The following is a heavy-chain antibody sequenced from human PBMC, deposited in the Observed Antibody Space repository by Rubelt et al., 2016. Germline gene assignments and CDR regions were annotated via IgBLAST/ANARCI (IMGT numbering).Heavy chain of an antibody. CDR1: GYTFTAYY. CDR3: AREFPDF. J-gene: IGHJ4*02. CDR2: INCNNGGA. Sequence: QVQLVQSGAEVKEPGASVKVSCKASGYTFTAYYIHWVRQDPGQGLEWMGRINCNNGGANYAQKFQGRVTMTRDTSLTTTFMEMSSLRSDDTAVYYCAREFPDFWGQGTLVTVSS. V-gene: IGHV1-2*06.